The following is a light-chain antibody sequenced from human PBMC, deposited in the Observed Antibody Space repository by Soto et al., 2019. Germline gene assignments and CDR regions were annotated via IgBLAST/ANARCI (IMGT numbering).Light chain of an antibody. CDR1: QSISSY. V-gene: IGKV1-39*01. J-gene: IGKJ2*01. CDR2: AAS. CDR3: QQSYSTPMST. Sequence: DIQMTQSPSSLSASVGDRVTITCRASQSISSYLNWYQQKPGKAPKLLIYAASSLQSGVPSRFSGSGSGTEFTLTIISLQPEDFATYYCQQSYSTPMSTFGQGTTLEIK.